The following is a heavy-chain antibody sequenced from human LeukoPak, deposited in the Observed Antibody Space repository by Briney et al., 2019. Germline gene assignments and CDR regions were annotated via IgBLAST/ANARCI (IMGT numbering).Heavy chain of an antibody. CDR1: GDSLSVTTFY. CDR2: IYHPGST. CDR3: ARQRRISSGPQPFDI. Sequence: SSETLSLTCPLSGDSLSVTTFYWRWIRQPPGKGLEWIASIYHPGSTYYSPSLESRVVISVDTSKNQFSLKLSSVTAADTAVYYCARQRRISSGPQPFDIWGQGSMVTVSS. D-gene: IGHD2-15*01. V-gene: IGHV4-39*01. J-gene: IGHJ3*02.